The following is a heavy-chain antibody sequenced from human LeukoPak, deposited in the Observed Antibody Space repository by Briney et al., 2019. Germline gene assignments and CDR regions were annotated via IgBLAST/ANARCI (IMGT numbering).Heavy chain of an antibody. J-gene: IGHJ3*01. V-gene: IGHV3-23*01. CDR3: AKDRGYSYVYDAFDV. CDR2: MSGSGGST. Sequence: GGSLRLSCAASGFTFSSYAISWVRQAPGKGLEWVSGMSGSGGSTCYADSVKGRFTISRDNSKNTLYLQMDTLRAEDTAVYYCAKDRGYSYVYDAFDVWGQVTLVTVSS. D-gene: IGHD5-12*01. CDR1: GFTFSSYA.